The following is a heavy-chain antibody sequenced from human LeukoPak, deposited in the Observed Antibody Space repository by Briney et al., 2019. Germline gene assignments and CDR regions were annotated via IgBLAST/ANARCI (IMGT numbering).Heavy chain of an antibody. V-gene: IGHV3-30-3*01. CDR2: ISYDGSNK. Sequence: QPGGSLRLSCAASGLTFSSYAMHWVRQAPGKGLEWVAVISYDGSNKYYADSVKGRFTISRDNSKNTLYLQMNSLRAEDTAVYYCARDLWGIQLWPPFDYWGQGTLVTVSS. CDR3: ARDLWGIQLWPPFDY. D-gene: IGHD5-18*01. J-gene: IGHJ4*02. CDR1: GLTFSSYA.